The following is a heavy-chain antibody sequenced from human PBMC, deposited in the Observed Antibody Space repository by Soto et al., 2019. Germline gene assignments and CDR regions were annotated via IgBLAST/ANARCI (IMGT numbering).Heavy chain of an antibody. CDR2: TSWDGGST. CDR3: AKDIKYYDSSGRYYYYGMHV. D-gene: IGHD3-22*01. Sequence: EVQLVESGGVVVQPGGSLRLSCAASGFTFDDYTMHWVGQAPGKGLEWVSLTSWDGGSTYYADSVKGRFTISRDNSKNSLYLQMNSLRTEDTALYYCAKDIKYYDSSGRYYYYGMHVWGQGTTVTVSS. V-gene: IGHV3-43*01. CDR1: GFTFDDYT. J-gene: IGHJ6*02.